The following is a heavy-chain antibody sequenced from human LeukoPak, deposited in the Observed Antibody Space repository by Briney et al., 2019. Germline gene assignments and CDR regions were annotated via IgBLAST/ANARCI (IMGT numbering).Heavy chain of an antibody. CDR1: GYTFTDYY. V-gene: IGHV1-69-2*01. Sequence: ASVKISXKVSGYTFTDYYMHWVQQAPGKGLEWMGLVDPEDGETIYAEKFQGRVTITVDTSTDTAYMELSSLRSEDTAVYYCATSAVAEIYYWGQGTLVTVSS. CDR3: ATSAVAEIYY. CDR2: VDPEDGET. D-gene: IGHD6-19*01. J-gene: IGHJ4*02.